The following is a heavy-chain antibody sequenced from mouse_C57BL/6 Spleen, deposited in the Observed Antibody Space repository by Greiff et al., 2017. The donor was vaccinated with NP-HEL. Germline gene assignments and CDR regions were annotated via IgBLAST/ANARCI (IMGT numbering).Heavy chain of an antibody. D-gene: IGHD2-1*01. CDR1: GYAFSSYW. J-gene: IGHJ4*01. CDR2: IYPGDGDT. CDR3: ARDYGNYDAMDY. V-gene: IGHV1-80*01. Sequence: VQLQQSGAELVKPGASVKISCKASGYAFSSYWMNWVKQRPGKGLEWIGQIYPGDGDTNYNGKFKGKATLTADKSSSTAYMQLSSLTSEDSAVYFCARDYGNYDAMDYWGQGTSVTVSS.